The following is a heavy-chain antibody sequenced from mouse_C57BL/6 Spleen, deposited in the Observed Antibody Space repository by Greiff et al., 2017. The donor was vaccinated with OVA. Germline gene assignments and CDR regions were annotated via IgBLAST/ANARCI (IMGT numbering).Heavy chain of an antibody. Sequence: QVQLQQSGPELVKPGASVKISCKASGYAFSSSWMHWVKQRPGKGLEWIGRIYPGDGDTNYNEKFKGKATLTADKSSSTAYMQLSSLTSEDSAVYFCATPSYDVAWFAYWGQGTMLTVSA. J-gene: IGHJ3*01. CDR2: IYPGDGDT. CDR1: GYAFSSSW. D-gene: IGHD1-1*01. V-gene: IGHV1-82*01. CDR3: ATPSYDVAWFAY.